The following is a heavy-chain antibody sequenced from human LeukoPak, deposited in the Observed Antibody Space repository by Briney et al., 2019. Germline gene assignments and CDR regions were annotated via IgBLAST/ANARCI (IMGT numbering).Heavy chain of an antibody. CDR3: AKDYGYSSSWYDY. Sequence: GGSLRLSCEASGFTFDDYGMHWVRQAPGKGLEWVSTISWNSASVGYVDSVKGRFTISRDNAKKTLYLQMNSLRPEDTALYYCAKDYGYSSSWYDYWGQGTLVTVSS. CDR1: GFTFDDYG. CDR2: ISWNSASV. J-gene: IGHJ4*02. V-gene: IGHV3-9*01. D-gene: IGHD6-13*01.